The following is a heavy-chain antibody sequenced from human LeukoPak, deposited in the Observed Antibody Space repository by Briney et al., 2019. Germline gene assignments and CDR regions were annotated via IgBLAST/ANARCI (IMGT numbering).Heavy chain of an antibody. CDR1: GGSISSSSYY. D-gene: IGHD3-10*01. CDR3: ARASITMARGVIIISYFDY. V-gene: IGHV4-39*01. Sequence: TSETLSLTCTVSGGSISSSSYYWGWIRQPPGKGLEWIGSIYYSGSTYYNPSLKSRVTISVDTSKNQFSLKLSSVTAADTAVYYCARASITMARGVIIISYFDYWGQGTLVTVSS. J-gene: IGHJ4*02. CDR2: IYYSGST.